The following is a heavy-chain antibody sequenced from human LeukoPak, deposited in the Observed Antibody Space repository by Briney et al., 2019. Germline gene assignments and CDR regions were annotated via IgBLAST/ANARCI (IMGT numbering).Heavy chain of an antibody. V-gene: IGHV3-23*01. CDR1: GFTFSSYA. Sequence: GGSLRLSCAASGFTFSSYAMSWVRQAPGKGLEWVSAISGSGGSTYYADSVKGRFTISRDNFKNTLYLQMNSLRAEDTAVYYCAKAEPLWFGELFHFDYWGQGTLVTVSS. D-gene: IGHD3-10*01. CDR3: AKAEPLWFGELFHFDY. J-gene: IGHJ4*02. CDR2: ISGSGGST.